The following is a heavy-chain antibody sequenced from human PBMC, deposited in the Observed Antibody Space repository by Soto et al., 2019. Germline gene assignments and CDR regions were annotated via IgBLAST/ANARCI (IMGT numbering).Heavy chain of an antibody. CDR1: GFTFSSYG. CDR2: ISYDGSNK. V-gene: IGHV3-30*18. D-gene: IGHD3-3*01. J-gene: IGHJ4*02. Sequence: QVQLVESGGGVVQPGRSLRLSCAASGFTFSSYGMHWVRQAPGKGLEWVAVISYDGSNKYYADSVQGRFTISRDNSKNTKYLQMSNVRADETAGYYGAKDQCMDFLIAYPDYWGPGTLVTGPS. CDR3: AKDQCMDFLIAYPDY.